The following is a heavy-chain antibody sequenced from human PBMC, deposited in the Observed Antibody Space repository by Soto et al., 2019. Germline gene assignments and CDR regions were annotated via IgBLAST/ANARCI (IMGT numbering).Heavy chain of an antibody. D-gene: IGHD3-3*01. V-gene: IGHV1-46*04. CDR1: GYTFTSYY. J-gene: IGHJ4*02. CDR3: AFGRGGDFWSGLDY. CDR2: INPSGAAT. Sequence: ASVKVSCKASGYTFTSYYMHWVRQAPGQGLEWMGIINPSGAATYYADSVKGRFTISRDNSKNTLYLHMNSLTTEDTSVYHCAFGRGGDFWSGLDYWGQGTLVTVSS.